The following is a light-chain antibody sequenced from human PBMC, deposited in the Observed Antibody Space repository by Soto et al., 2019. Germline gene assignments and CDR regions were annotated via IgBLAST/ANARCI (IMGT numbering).Light chain of an antibody. CDR1: QSVSSSY. CDR3: QQYGSSPLT. Sequence: EIVLTQSPGTLSLSPGERATLSCRASQSVSSSYLAWYQQKHGQAPRLLIYGASSRATGIPDRFSGSGSGTDFTLTISRLEPEDFAVYYCQQYGSSPLTFGGGTKLEIK. CDR2: GAS. V-gene: IGKV3-20*01. J-gene: IGKJ4*02.